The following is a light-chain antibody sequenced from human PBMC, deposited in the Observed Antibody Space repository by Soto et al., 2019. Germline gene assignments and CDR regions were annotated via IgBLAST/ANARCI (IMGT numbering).Light chain of an antibody. CDR3: QQYYNSVLT. J-gene: IGKJ4*01. CDR1: QSISNF. Sequence: DIQMTQSPSSLSASLGDRVTITCRASQSISNFLNWFQHKPGKAPKVLISAASTLQSGVPSRFSGSVSGTDFTLTISSLQPEDSASYYCQQYYNSVLTSGGGTKVDIK. V-gene: IGKV1-39*01. CDR2: AAS.